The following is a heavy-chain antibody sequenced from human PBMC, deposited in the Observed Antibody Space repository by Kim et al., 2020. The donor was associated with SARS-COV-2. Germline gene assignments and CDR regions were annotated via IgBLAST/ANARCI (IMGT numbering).Heavy chain of an antibody. CDR3: TTGTRPQRKRYSSSWSFDY. J-gene: IGHJ4*02. V-gene: IGHV3-15*01. D-gene: IGHD6-13*01. CDR1: GFTFSNAW. Sequence: GGSLRLSCAASGFTFSNAWMSWVRQAPGKGLEWVGRIKSKTDGGTTDYAAPVKGRFTISRDDSKNTLYLQMNSLKTEDTAVYYCTTGTRPQRKRYSSSWSFDYWGQGTLVTVSS. CDR2: IKSKTDGGTT.